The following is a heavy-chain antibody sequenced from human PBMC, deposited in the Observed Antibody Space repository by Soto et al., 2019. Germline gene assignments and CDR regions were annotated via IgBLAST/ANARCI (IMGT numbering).Heavy chain of an antibody. J-gene: IGHJ4*02. CDR3: ARDTRHSGYDL. Sequence: QVQMVESGGGVVQPGRSLRLSCAASGFTFSSYAMHWVRQAPGKGLEGVAVISDDGSNKYYADSVKGRFTISKDHTKNTLYLQMNGLRAEDTAVYYCARDTRHSGYDLWGQGTLVTVSS. CDR1: GFTFSSYA. CDR2: ISDDGSNK. D-gene: IGHD5-12*01. V-gene: IGHV3-30-3*01.